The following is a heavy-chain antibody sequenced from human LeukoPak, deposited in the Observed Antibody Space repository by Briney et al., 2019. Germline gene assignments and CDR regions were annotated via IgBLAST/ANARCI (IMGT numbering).Heavy chain of an antibody. CDR1: GLTFSTYS. Sequence: GGSLRLSCSASGLTFSTYSMNWVRQAPGKGLEWVSYISSSSSTIYYADSVKDRFTISRDNAKNPLYLQMNSLRDEDTAVYYCARASFQRWLQLGGNWGQGALVTVSS. J-gene: IGHJ4*02. D-gene: IGHD5-24*01. CDR3: ARASFQRWLQLGGN. V-gene: IGHV3-48*02. CDR2: ISSSSSTI.